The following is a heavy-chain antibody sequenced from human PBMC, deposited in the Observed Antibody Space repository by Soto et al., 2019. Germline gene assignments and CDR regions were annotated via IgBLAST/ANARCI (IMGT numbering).Heavy chain of an antibody. CDR1: GFTFSSYG. CDR2: ISYDGSNK. V-gene: IGHV3-30*18. J-gene: IGHJ6*04. D-gene: IGHD6-6*01. CDR3: EKDGGAARPYYGMDV. Sequence: PGGSLRLSCAASGFTFSSYGMHWVRQAPGKGLEWVAVISYDGSNKYYADSVKGRFTISRDNSKNTLYLQMNSLRAEDTAVYYCEKDGGAARPYYGMDVWGKGTKVTVSS.